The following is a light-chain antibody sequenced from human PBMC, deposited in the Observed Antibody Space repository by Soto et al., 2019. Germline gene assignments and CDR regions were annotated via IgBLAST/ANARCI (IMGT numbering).Light chain of an antibody. V-gene: IGKV3-20*01. CDR2: GAS. CDR1: QSVSSSY. CDR3: QQYGSSPLT. Sequence: EIVLTQSPGTLSLSPGERATLSCRASQSVSSSYLAWYQQKPGQAPRLLIYGASSRATGIPDRFSGSGSGTDFTLTISRLEPEDCAVYSCQQYGSSPLTFGGGTKVEIK. J-gene: IGKJ4*01.